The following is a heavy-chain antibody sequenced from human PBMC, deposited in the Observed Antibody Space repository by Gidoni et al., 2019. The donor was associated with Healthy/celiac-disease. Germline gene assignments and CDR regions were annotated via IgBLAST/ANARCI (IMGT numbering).Heavy chain of an antibody. CDR3: ARPRTHNWFDP. CDR1: GGSISSSSYY. V-gene: IGHV4-39*01. Sequence: QLQLQESGPGLVKPSETLSLTCTVSGGSISSSSYYWGWIRQPPGKWLEWIGSIYYRGSTYYNPSLKSRVTISVDTSKNQFSLKLSSVTAADTAVYYCARPRTHNWFDPWGQGTLVTVSS. J-gene: IGHJ5*02. CDR2: IYYRGST.